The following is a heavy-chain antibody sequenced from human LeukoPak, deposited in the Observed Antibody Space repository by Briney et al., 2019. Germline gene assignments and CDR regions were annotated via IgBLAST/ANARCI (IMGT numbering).Heavy chain of an antibody. V-gene: IGHV3-30*18. CDR3: AKDSSSWSGNWFDP. D-gene: IGHD6-13*01. CDR2: ISYDGSNK. Sequence: GGSLRLSCAASGFTFSSYGMHWVRQAPGKGLEWVAVISYDGSNKYYADSVKGRFTISRDNSKNTLYLQMNSLRAEDTAVYYCAKDSSSWSGNWFDPRGQGTLVTVSS. CDR1: GFTFSSYG. J-gene: IGHJ5*02.